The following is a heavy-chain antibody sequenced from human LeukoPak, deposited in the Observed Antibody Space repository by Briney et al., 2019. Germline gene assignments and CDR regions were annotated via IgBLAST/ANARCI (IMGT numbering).Heavy chain of an antibody. CDR3: ARGYYAPPVGYYYMDL. V-gene: IGHV4-30-4*01. CDR2: IHDSGST. CDR1: GGSISSGDYH. J-gene: IGHJ6*03. Sequence: PSETLSLTCTVSGGSISSGDYHWNWIRQPPGKGLEWIGFIHDSGSTLYNPSLKSRIIISRDVSRNQFSLQLTSVTAADTAVYYCARGYYAPPVGYYYMDLWGRGTTVTVSS. D-gene: IGHD3-10*01.